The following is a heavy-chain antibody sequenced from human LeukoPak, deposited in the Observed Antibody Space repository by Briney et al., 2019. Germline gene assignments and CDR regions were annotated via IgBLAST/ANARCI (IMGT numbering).Heavy chain of an antibody. V-gene: IGHV3-66*01. D-gene: IGHD4-17*01. CDR3: ARDCGGDSDY. Sequence: GSLRLSCAASGFSVSSSYMSWVRQAPGKGLECVSVISRSGSTYYADSVKGRFTISRDNSKNTLYLQMNSLRAEDTAVYYCARDCGGDSDYWGQGTLVTVSS. J-gene: IGHJ4*02. CDR1: GFSVSSSY. CDR2: ISRSGST.